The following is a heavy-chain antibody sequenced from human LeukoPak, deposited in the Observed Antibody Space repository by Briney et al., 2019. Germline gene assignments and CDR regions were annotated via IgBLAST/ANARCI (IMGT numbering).Heavy chain of an antibody. V-gene: IGHV4-30-2*01. Sequence: SQTLSLTCAVSGGSISSGGYSWSWIRQPPGKGLEWIGYIYHSGSTYYNPSLKSRVTISVDKSKNQFSLKLSSVTAADTAVYYCARVEGSMVRGVIIDWFDPWGQGTLVTVSS. D-gene: IGHD3-10*01. CDR2: IYHSGST. CDR3: ARVEGSMVRGVIIDWFDP. CDR1: GGSISSGGYS. J-gene: IGHJ5*02.